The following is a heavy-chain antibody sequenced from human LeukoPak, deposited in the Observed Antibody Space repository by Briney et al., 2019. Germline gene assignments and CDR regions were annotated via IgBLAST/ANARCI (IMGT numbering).Heavy chain of an antibody. CDR1: GFTISSYG. D-gene: IGHD5-18*01. V-gene: IGHV3-30*02. J-gene: IGHJ4*02. Sequence: GGSLRLSCAASGFTISSYGMHWVRRAPGKGLEWVAFVRYTGSNQYYTDSVKGRITTARANSKDTLYLQMNNLRAVYTAVSDFARDSKIQAWLYYFVYWGQGTRVTVSS. CDR3: ARDSKIQAWLYYFVY. CDR2: VRYTGSNQ.